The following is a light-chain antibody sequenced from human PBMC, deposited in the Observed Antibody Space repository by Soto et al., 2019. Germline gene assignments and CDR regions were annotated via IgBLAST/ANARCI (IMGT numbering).Light chain of an antibody. Sequence: DIQMTQSPSTLSASVGDRVTITCRASQSISSWLAWYQQKPGKAPKLLIYKASSLESGVQSRFSGSGSGTEFPLTLSSLQPDDFATYYGQQYNSYPWTFGQGTKVEI. CDR3: QQYNSYPWT. CDR1: QSISSW. V-gene: IGKV1-5*03. J-gene: IGKJ1*01. CDR2: KAS.